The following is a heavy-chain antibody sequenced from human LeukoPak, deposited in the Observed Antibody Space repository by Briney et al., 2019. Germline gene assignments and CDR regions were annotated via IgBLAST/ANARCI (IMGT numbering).Heavy chain of an antibody. Sequence: QPGGSLRLSCAASGFSFSSHGMSWVRQAPGKGLEWVSGIIGGAGSTYYADSVRGRFTISGDNSKNTLYLQMNSLRADDTAVYYCAHGTMYQLDFWGQGTLVTVSS. CDR2: IIGGAGST. D-gene: IGHD2-2*01. CDR3: AHGTMYQLDF. J-gene: IGHJ4*02. V-gene: IGHV3-23*01. CDR1: GFSFSSHG.